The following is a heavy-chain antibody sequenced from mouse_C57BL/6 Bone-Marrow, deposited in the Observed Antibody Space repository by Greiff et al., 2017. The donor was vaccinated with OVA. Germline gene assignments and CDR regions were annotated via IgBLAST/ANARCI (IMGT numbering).Heavy chain of an antibody. V-gene: IGHV14-4*01. D-gene: IGHD1-1*01. J-gene: IGHJ2*01. CDR2: IDPENGDT. CDR1: GFNIKDDY. CDR3: TVTTGFDY. Sequence: EVQLQQSGAELVRPGASVKLSCTASGFNIKDDYMHWVKQRPEQGLEWIGWIDPENGDTEYASKFQGKATITADTSSNTAYLQLSSLTSEDTAVYYYTVTTGFDYWGQGTTLTVSS.